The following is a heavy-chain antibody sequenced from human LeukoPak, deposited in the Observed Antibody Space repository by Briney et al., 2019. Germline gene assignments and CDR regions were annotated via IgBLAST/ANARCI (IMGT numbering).Heavy chain of an antibody. Sequence: SETLSLTRTVSGGSISSYYWSWIRQPPGKGLEWIGYIYYSGSTNYNPSLKSRVTISVDTSKNQFSLKLSSVTAADTAVYYCARGNGWVCSSTSCYNWFDPWGQGTLVTVSS. CDR2: IYYSGST. V-gene: IGHV4-59*01. CDR1: GGSISSYY. CDR3: ARGNGWVCSSTSCYNWFDP. D-gene: IGHD2-2*01. J-gene: IGHJ5*02.